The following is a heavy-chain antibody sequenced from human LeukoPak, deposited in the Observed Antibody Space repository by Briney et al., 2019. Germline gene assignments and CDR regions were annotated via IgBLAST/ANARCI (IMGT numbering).Heavy chain of an antibody. J-gene: IGHJ3*02. Sequence: GGSLRLSCATSGFTFSSFGMSWVRQAPGKGLEWVAAISSRADNTWYADSVKGRFTISRDNSKNTLYLQMNSLRAEDTAMYYCAKVSLNMVNDAFDIWGQGTMVSVSS. D-gene: IGHD4/OR15-4a*01. CDR1: GFTFSSFG. CDR3: AKVSLNMVNDAFDI. V-gene: IGHV3-23*01. CDR2: ISSRADNT.